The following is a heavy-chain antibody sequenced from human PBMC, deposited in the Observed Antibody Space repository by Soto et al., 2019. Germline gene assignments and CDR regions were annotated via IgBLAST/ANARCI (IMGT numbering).Heavy chain of an antibody. Sequence: PGGSLRLSCAGSGFTFSNVEMTWVRQAPGKGLERISYSTRNSRTIYYADSVKGRFTISRDNAENSLYLQMNSLRAEDTAIYYRAREATNFNKCDYWDQGTQVTVSS. V-gene: IGHV3-48*03. D-gene: IGHD1-26*01. CDR3: AREATNFNKCDY. CDR1: GFTFSNVE. CDR2: STRNSRTI. J-gene: IGHJ4*02.